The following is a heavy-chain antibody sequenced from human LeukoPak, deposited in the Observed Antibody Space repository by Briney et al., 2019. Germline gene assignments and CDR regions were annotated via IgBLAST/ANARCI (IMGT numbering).Heavy chain of an antibody. V-gene: IGHV4-30-2*01. CDR3: ARDYYDFWSGFYYFDY. Sequence: PSQTLSLTCAVSGGSISNGGYSWSWIRQPPGKGLEWIGYIYHSGSTYYNPSLKSRVTISVDRSKNQFSLKLSSVTAADTAVYYCARDYYDFWSGFYYFDYWGQGTLVTVSS. CDR1: GGSISNGGYS. J-gene: IGHJ4*02. CDR2: IYHSGST. D-gene: IGHD3-3*01.